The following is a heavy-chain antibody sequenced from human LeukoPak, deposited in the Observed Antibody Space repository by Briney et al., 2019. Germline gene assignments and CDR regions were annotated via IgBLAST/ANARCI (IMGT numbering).Heavy chain of an antibody. V-gene: IGHV4-59*08. Sequence: SETLSLTCSVSGGSISSYYWSWIRQPPERGLEWIGYINYSGCTYYNPSLRSRVTISVDTSKNQFSLKLRSVTAADTAVYYCARTREGDYELGGYYYGMDVWGQGTTVSVSS. CDR3: ARTREGDYELGGYYYGMDV. CDR2: INYSGCT. CDR1: GGSISSYY. D-gene: IGHD4-17*01. J-gene: IGHJ6*02.